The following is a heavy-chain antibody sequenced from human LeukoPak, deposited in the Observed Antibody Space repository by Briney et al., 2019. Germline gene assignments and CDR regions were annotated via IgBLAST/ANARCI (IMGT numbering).Heavy chain of an antibody. CDR1: GSTFSNYW. CDR2: INTDGSDT. Sequence: PGGSLRLSCVVSGSTFSNYWMHWVRQAPGKGLVWVSRINTDGSDTSYVESVRGRFTVSRDNAKNTLYLQTNSLKSEDTAVYYCARRGEDGFGYRYWGQGTLVTVSS. CDR3: ARRGEDGFGYRY. D-gene: IGHD5-12*01. V-gene: IGHV3-74*01. J-gene: IGHJ4*02.